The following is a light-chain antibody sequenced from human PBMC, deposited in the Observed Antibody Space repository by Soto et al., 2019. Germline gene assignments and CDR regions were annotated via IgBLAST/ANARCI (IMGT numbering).Light chain of an antibody. V-gene: IGKV3-15*01. Sequence: EIVMTQSPATLSVSPGERATLSCRASQSVSSNLAWYQQKPGQAPRLLIYGASTRATGIPARFRGSGSGTEFTLTISSLQSEDFALYYCQQYNNWPPWTFGQGPKVEIK. CDR2: GAS. CDR1: QSVSSN. J-gene: IGKJ1*01. CDR3: QQYNNWPPWT.